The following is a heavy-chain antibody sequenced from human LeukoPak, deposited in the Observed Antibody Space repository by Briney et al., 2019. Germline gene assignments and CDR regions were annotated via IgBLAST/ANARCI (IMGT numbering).Heavy chain of an antibody. V-gene: IGHV4-34*01. D-gene: IGHD3-10*01. CDR1: GGSFSGYY. Sequence: SETLSLTCAVYGGSFSGYYWSWIRQPPGKGLEWIGEINHSGSTNYNPSLKSRVTISVDTSKNQFSLKLSSVTAADTAVYYCARQARYYYGSGSSGRTDYWGQGTLVTVSS. J-gene: IGHJ4*02. CDR3: ARQARYYYGSGSSGRTDY. CDR2: INHSGST.